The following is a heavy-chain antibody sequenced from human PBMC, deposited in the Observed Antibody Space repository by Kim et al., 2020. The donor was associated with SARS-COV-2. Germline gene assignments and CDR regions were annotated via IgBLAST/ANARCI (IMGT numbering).Heavy chain of an antibody. Sequence: SETLSLTCTVSGGSISSYYWSWIRQPPGKGLEWIGYIYYSGSTNYNPSLKSRVTISVDTSKNQFSLKLSSVTAADTAVYYCARDPYGYRHWYFDLWGRGTLVTVSS. CDR1: GGSISSYY. CDR2: IYYSGST. J-gene: IGHJ2*01. CDR3: ARDPYGYRHWYFDL. V-gene: IGHV4-59*13. D-gene: IGHD5-18*01.